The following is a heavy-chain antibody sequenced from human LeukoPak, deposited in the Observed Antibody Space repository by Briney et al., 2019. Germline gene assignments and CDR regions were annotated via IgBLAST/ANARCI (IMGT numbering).Heavy chain of an antibody. CDR1: GLTFNTYV. V-gene: IGHV3-23*01. Sequence: GGSLRLFCAASGLTFNTYVMNWVRQAPGKGLEWVSAISGSGGSTYYADSVKGRFTISRDKSKNTLYLQMNSLRAEDTAVYYCAKGELSDFDYWGQGTLVSVSS. CDR2: ISGSGGST. D-gene: IGHD1-26*01. CDR3: AKGELSDFDY. J-gene: IGHJ4*02.